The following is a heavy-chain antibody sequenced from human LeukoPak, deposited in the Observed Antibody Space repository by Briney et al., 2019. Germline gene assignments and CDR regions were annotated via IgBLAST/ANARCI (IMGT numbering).Heavy chain of an antibody. CDR2: MNPNSGNT. V-gene: IGHV1-8*02. Sequence: GASVKVSCKASGYTFTGYYMHWVRQATGQGLEWMGWMNPNSGNTGYAQKFQGRVTMTRNTSISTAYMELSSLRSEDTAVYYCARGRGGYSYEWPFDYWGQGTLVTVSS. D-gene: IGHD5-18*01. CDR1: GYTFTGYY. CDR3: ARGRGGYSYEWPFDY. J-gene: IGHJ4*02.